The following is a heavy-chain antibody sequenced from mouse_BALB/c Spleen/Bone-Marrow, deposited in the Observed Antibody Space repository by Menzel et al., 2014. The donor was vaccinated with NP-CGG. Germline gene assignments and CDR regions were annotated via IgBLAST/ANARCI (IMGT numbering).Heavy chain of an antibody. CDR2: IDPANGNT. CDR1: GFNIKDTY. Sequence: VQLQQPGAELVKPGASVKLSCTASGFNIKDTYMHWVKQRPEQGPEWIGRIDPANGNTKYDPKFQGKATITADTSSNTAYLQLSSLTSEDTAVYYWARSGVGPFAYWGQGTQVTVSA. J-gene: IGHJ3*01. V-gene: IGHV14-3*02. CDR3: ARSGVGPFAY. D-gene: IGHD4-1*01.